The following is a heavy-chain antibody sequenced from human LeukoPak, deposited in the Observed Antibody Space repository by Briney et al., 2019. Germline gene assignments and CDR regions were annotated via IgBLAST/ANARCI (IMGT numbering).Heavy chain of an antibody. J-gene: IGHJ5*02. Sequence: GGSLRLSCAASGFTFSSYGMSWVRQAPGKGLEWVSAIRGSGGSTYYADSVKGRFTISRDNSKNTLYLQMDSLRVEAAAVYYYENWTCLLSGYSYDRFDPWGQGTLVTVSS. CDR2: IRGSGGST. CDR1: GFTFSSYG. D-gene: IGHD3-22*01. V-gene: IGHV3-23*01. CDR3: ENWTCLLSGYSYDRFDP.